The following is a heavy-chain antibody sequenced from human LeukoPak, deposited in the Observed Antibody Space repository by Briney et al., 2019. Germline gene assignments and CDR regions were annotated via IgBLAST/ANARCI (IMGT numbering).Heavy chain of an antibody. Sequence: GASVKVSCKASGYTFTSYYMHWVRQAPGQGLEWMGIINPSGGSTSYAQKFQGRVTMTRDMSTSTVYMELSSLRSEDTAVYYCARDRHKYNYDSGGYPPYWGQGTLVTVSS. V-gene: IGHV1-46*01. CDR2: INPSGGST. CDR1: GYTFTSYY. J-gene: IGHJ4*02. D-gene: IGHD3-22*01. CDR3: ARDRHKYNYDSGGYPPY.